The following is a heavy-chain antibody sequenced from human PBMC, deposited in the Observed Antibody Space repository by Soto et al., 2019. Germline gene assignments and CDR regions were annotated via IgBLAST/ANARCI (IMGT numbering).Heavy chain of an antibody. CDR2: ISAYNGNT. V-gene: IGHV1-18*01. Sequence: GASVKVSCKASGYTFTSYGISWVRQAPGQGLEWMGWISAYNGNTNYAQKLQGRVTMTTDTSTSTAYMELRSLRSDDTAVYYCASDPSSGWYSGGYFDYWGQGTLVTVSS. CDR3: ASDPSSGWYSGGYFDY. J-gene: IGHJ4*02. CDR1: GYTFTSYG. D-gene: IGHD6-19*01.